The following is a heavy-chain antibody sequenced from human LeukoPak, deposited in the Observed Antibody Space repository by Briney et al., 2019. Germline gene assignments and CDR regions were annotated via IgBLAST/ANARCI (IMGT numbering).Heavy chain of an antibody. CDR3: ARVNDFWSGPFDY. J-gene: IGHJ4*02. V-gene: IGHV4-59*01. CDR1: GGSFSGYH. D-gene: IGHD3-3*01. Sequence: SETLSLTCAVYGGSFSGYHWSWIRQPPGKGLEWIGYIYYSGSTNYNPSLKSRVTISVDTSKNQFSLKLSSVTAADTAVYYCARVNDFWSGPFDYWGQGTLVTVSS. CDR2: IYYSGST.